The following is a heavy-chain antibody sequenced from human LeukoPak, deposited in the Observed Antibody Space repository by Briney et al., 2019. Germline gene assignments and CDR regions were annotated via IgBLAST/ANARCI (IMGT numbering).Heavy chain of an antibody. Sequence: TGGSLRLSCAASAFTFSSYSMNWVRQAPGKGLEWISYIGTSSSIIYYADSVKGRFTIFRDNAKNSLYLQMNSLRDEDTAVYYCARHDYGGNSGDYWGQGTLVTVSS. V-gene: IGHV3-48*02. CDR2: IGTSSSII. D-gene: IGHD4-23*01. CDR1: AFTFSSYS. CDR3: ARHDYGGNSGDY. J-gene: IGHJ4*02.